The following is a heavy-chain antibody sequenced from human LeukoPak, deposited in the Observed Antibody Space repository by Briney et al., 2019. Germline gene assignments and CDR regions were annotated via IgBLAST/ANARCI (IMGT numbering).Heavy chain of an antibody. CDR1: GFTFSSYA. J-gene: IGHJ3*02. Sequence: LTGGSLRLSCAASGFTFSSYAMSWVRQAPGKGLEWVSAISGSGGSTYYADSVKGRFTISRDNSKNTLYLQMNSLRAEDTAVYYYAKDVRNYDILTGYGYAFDIWGQGTMVTVSS. CDR3: AKDVRNYDILTGYGYAFDI. V-gene: IGHV3-23*01. D-gene: IGHD3-9*01. CDR2: ISGSGGST.